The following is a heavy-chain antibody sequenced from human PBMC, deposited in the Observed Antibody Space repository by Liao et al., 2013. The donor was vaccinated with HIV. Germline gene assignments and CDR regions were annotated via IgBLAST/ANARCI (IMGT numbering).Heavy chain of an antibody. CDR3: ARDSPRITGTTPDY. Sequence: QVQLQESGSGLVKPSETLSLTCAVSGGSIIYGGYSWSWIRQSPGKGLEWIGYFYYSGSTYYNPSLKSRVTISVDTSKNQFSLKLSSVTAADTAVYYCARDSPRITGTTPDYWGQGTLVTVSS. V-gene: IGHV4-30-2*05. CDR2: FYYSGST. J-gene: IGHJ4*02. D-gene: IGHD1-20*01. CDR1: GGSIIYGGYS.